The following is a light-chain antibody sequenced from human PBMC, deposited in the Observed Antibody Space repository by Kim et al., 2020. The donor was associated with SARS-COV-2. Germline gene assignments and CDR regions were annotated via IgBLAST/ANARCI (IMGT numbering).Light chain of an antibody. CDR1: QGVSSN. CDR3: QQYNNWRPIT. Sequence: SPGERVSRACRASQGVSSNLAWYQQKPGQAPRLLIHGASTRATGTPARFSGSGSGTEFTLTISSLQSVDFAVYFCQQYNNWRPITFGQGTRLGIK. CDR2: GAS. V-gene: IGKV3-15*01. J-gene: IGKJ5*01.